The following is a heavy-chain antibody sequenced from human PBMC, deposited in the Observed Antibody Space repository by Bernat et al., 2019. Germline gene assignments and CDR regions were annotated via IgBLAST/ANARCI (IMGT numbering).Heavy chain of an antibody. Sequence: QVTLKESGPALVKPTQTLTLTCTFSGFSLSTSGMRVSWIRQPPGKALEWLARIDWDDDKFYSTSLKTRLTISKDTSKNQVVLTMTNMDPVETATYYCAVRHSSSGVGFDYWGQGTLVTVSS. CDR1: GFSLSTSGMR. D-gene: IGHD6-6*01. CDR2: IDWDDDK. CDR3: AVRHSSSGVGFDY. V-gene: IGHV2-70*04. J-gene: IGHJ4*02.